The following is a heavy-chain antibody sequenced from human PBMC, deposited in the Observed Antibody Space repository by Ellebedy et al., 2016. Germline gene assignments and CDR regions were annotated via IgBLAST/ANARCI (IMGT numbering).Heavy chain of an antibody. CDR3: TKDMKGYSGY. CDR1: GFTVSSNY. V-gene: IGHV3-43D*03. J-gene: IGHJ4*02. CDR2: ISWDGRTA. Sequence: GGSLRLSXAASGFTVSSNYMSWVRQAPGKGLEWVSLISWDGRTASYGESVQGRFTISRDSNQRSVYLQMTSLRPEDTAFYYCTKDMKGYSGYWGQGTLVTVSS.